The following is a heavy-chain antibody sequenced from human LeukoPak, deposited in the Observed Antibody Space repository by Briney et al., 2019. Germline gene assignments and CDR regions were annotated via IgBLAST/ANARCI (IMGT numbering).Heavy chain of an antibody. CDR3: AKTPPQEWLLSPGDY. CDR2: ISGSGGST. Sequence: GGSLRLSCAASRFTFSSYAMSWVRQAPGKGLEWVSAISGSGGSTYYADSVKGRFTISRDNSKNTLYLQMNSLRAEDTAVYYCAKTPPQEWLLSPGDYWGQGTLVTVSS. CDR1: RFTFSSYA. D-gene: IGHD3-3*01. J-gene: IGHJ4*02. V-gene: IGHV3-23*01.